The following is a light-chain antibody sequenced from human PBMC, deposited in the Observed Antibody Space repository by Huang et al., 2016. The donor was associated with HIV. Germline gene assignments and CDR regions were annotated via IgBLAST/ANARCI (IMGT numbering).Light chain of an antibody. CDR3: QHYYRTLLT. V-gene: IGKV4-1*01. Sequence: DIVMTQSPDSLAVSLGERATINCKSSQSVFLSPNNRNYLAWYQQKPGQPPKLSSYGASSRASGVADRFSGSGSGTDFTRTISSLQAEDVAIYFCQHYYRTLLTFGGGTKVEIK. CDR2: GAS. J-gene: IGKJ4*01. CDR1: QSVFLSPNNRNY.